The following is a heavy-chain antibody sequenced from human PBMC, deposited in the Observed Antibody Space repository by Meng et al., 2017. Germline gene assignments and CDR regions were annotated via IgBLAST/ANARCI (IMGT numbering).Heavy chain of an antibody. J-gene: IGHJ1*01. CDR2: INPNSGGT. CDR1: GYTFTGYY. D-gene: IGHD3-22*01. Sequence: QVQLVQSGAEVKKPGASVKVSCKASGYTFTGYYMHWVRQAPGQGLEWMGRINPNSGGTNYAQKFQGRVTMTRDTSISTAYMELSRLRSDDTAVYYCARGDYYDSSGYYSFWYFQHWGQGTLVTVSS. V-gene: IGHV1-2*06. CDR3: ARGDYYDSSGYYSFWYFQH.